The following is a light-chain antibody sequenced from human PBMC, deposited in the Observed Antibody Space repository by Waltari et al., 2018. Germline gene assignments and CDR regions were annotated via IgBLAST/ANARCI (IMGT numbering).Light chain of an antibody. CDR2: DVS. CDR1: SSDIGNYNF. V-gene: IGLV2-23*02. CDR3: CSYVDTTSWL. Sequence: QSALTQPASVSGSPGQSNTISCTGTSSDIGNYNFVSWYQHQPGPAPKLVIYDVSARPSGVSNRFSGSKSGNTASLTISGLQPEDEADYYCCSYVDTTSWLFGGGTKLTVL. J-gene: IGLJ3*02.